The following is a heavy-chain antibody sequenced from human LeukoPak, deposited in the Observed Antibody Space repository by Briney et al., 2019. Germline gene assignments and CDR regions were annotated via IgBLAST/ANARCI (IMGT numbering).Heavy chain of an antibody. V-gene: IGHV1-8*01. J-gene: IGHJ4*02. CDR1: GYTFTSYD. Sequence: ASVKVSCKASGYTFTSYDINWVRQATGQGLEWMEWMNPNSGNTGYAQKFQGRVTMTRNTSISTAYMELSSLRSEDTAVYYCARDIVGATYFDYWGQGTLVTVSS. CDR3: ARDIVGATYFDY. D-gene: IGHD1-26*01. CDR2: MNPNSGNT.